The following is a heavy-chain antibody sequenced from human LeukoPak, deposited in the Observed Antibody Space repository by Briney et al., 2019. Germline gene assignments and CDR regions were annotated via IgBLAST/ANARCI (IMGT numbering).Heavy chain of an antibody. D-gene: IGHD3-10*01. V-gene: IGHV1-69*02. J-gene: IGHJ4*02. Sequence: ASVKVSCKASGGTFSSYTISWVRQAPGQGLERMGRIIPILGIANYAQKFQGRVTITADKSTSTAYMELSSLRSEDTAVYYCARAGMVNFYGSGSYYYFDYWGQGTLVTVSS. CDR2: IIPILGIA. CDR3: ARAGMVNFYGSGSYYYFDY. CDR1: GGTFSSYT.